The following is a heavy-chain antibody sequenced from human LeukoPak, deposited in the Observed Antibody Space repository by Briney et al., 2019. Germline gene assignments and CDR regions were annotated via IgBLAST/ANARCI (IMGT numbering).Heavy chain of an antibody. CDR1: GYTFTGYY. Sequence: GASVKVSCKASGYTFTGYYMHWVRQAPGQGLEWMGWINPNSGGTNYAQKFQGRVTMTRDTSISTAYMELSRLRSDDTAVYYCARSDILTGYRYNWFDPWGQGTLVTVSS. V-gene: IGHV1-2*02. CDR3: ARSDILTGYRYNWFDP. D-gene: IGHD3-9*01. CDR2: INPNSGGT. J-gene: IGHJ5*02.